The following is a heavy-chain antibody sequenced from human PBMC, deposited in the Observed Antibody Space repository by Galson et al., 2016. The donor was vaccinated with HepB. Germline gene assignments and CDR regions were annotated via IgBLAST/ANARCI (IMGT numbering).Heavy chain of an antibody. Sequence: VYGGSFSGYYWSWIRQPPGKGLEWIGEISHSGNANYNPSLKSRVTISVDTSKNQFSLKLTSLTAADTAVYYWAREPSSTIFAVVHYYYYMDVWGRGTTVTVSS. CDR1: GGSFSGYY. J-gene: IGHJ6*03. CDR3: AREPSSTIFAVVHYYYYMDV. D-gene: IGHD3-3*01. V-gene: IGHV4-34*01. CDR2: ISHSGNA.